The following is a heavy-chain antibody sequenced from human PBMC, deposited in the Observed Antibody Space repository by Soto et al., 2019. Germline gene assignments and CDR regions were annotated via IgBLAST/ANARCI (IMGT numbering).Heavy chain of an antibody. J-gene: IGHJ4*02. CDR3: ASSIMITFGGVIVREYYFDY. Sequence: SETLSLTCAVSGGSISSGGYSWSWIRQPPGKGLEWIGYIYHSGSTYYNPSLKSRVTISVDRSKNQFSLKLSSVTAADTAVYYCASSIMITFGGVIVREYYFDYWGQGTLVTVSS. V-gene: IGHV4-30-2*01. CDR1: GGSISSGGYS. D-gene: IGHD3-16*02. CDR2: IYHSGST.